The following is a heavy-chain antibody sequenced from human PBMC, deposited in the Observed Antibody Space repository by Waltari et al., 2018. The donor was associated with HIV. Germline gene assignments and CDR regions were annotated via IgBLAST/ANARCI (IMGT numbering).Heavy chain of an antibody. Sequence: EVQLLESGGGLVQPGASLRLSCSASGSRFSSSATTRVRQAPGKGLEWVSAISGSGGSTDYADSVKGRFTISRDNSKNTLYLQMNSLRAEDTAVYYCAKGHYDFWSGSYYYGMDVWGQGTTVTVSS. J-gene: IGHJ6*02. CDR3: AKGHYDFWSGSYYYGMDV. V-gene: IGHV3-23*01. D-gene: IGHD3-3*01. CDR2: ISGSGGST. CDR1: GSRFSSSA.